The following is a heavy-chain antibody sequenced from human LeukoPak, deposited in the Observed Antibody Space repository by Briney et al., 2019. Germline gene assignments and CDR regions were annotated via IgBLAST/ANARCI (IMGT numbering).Heavy chain of an antibody. CDR2: INHSGST. Sequence: SSETLSLTCAVYGGSFSGYYWSWIRQPPGKGLEWIGEINHSGSTNYNPSLKSRVTISVDTSKNQFSLKLSSVTAADTAVYFCARGPYSYDSSGAFDIWGQGTMVTVSS. CDR1: GGSFSGYY. V-gene: IGHV4-34*01. J-gene: IGHJ3*02. D-gene: IGHD3-22*01. CDR3: ARGPYSYDSSGAFDI.